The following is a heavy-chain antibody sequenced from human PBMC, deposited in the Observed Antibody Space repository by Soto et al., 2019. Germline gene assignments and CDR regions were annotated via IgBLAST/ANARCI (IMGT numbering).Heavy chain of an antibody. CDR2: IWYDGSNK. V-gene: IGHV3-33*01. CDR3: ARGDYGDHIDY. J-gene: IGHJ4*02. CDR1: GFTFSSYG. Sequence: QVQLVESGGGVVQPGRSLRLSCAASGFTFSSYGMHWVRQAPGKGLEWVAVIWYDGSNKYYADSVKGRFTISRDNSKNTLYLQMNSLRAEDTAVYYCARGDYGDHIDYWGQGTLVTDSS. D-gene: IGHD4-17*01.